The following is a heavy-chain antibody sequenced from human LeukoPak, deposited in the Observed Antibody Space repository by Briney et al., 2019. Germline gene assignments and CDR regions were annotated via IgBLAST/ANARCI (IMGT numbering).Heavy chain of an antibody. CDR2: IRYDGSNK. Sequence: GGSLRLSCAASGFTFSSYAMSWVRQAPGKGLEWVAFIRYDGSNKYYADSVKGRFTISRDNSKNTLYLQMNSLRAEDTAVYYCAKVRWYDYGDYDYWGQGTLVTVSS. V-gene: IGHV3-30*02. D-gene: IGHD4-17*01. J-gene: IGHJ4*02. CDR3: AKVRWYDYGDYDY. CDR1: GFTFSSYA.